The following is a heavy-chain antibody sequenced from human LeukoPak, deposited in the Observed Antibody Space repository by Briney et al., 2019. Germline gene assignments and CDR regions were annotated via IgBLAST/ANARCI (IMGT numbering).Heavy chain of an antibody. V-gene: IGHV3-23*01. CDR3: AKDQIVVVPAAPDY. D-gene: IGHD2-2*01. Sequence: PGASLRLSCAASGFTFSSYAMSWVRQAPGKGLEWVSAISGSGGSTYYADSVKGRFTISRDNSKNTLYLQMNSLRAEDTAVYYCAKDQIVVVPAAPDYWGQGTLVTVSS. CDR2: ISGSGGST. J-gene: IGHJ4*02. CDR1: GFTFSSYA.